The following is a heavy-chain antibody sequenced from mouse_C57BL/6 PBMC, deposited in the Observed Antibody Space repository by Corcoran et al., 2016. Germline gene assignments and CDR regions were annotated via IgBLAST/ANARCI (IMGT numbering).Heavy chain of an antibody. CDR1: GYTFTDYY. CDR2: IYPGSGNT. J-gene: IGHJ4*01. CDR3: ARLSSGPYYYARDY. V-gene: IGHV1-76*01. D-gene: IGHD3-2*02. Sequence: QVQLKQSGAELVRPGASVKLSCKASGYTFTDYYINWVKQRPGQGLEWIARIYPGSGNTYYNEKFKGKATLTAEKSSSTAYMQLSSLTSEDSAVYFCARLSSGPYYYARDYWGQGTSVTVSS.